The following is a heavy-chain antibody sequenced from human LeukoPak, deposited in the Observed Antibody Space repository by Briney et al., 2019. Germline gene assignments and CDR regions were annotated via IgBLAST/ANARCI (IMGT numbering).Heavy chain of an antibody. CDR2: ISSSSSSYI. V-gene: IGHV3-21*01. J-gene: IGHJ4*02. Sequence: GGSLRLSRAASGLSFSRYIMNWVRQAPGKGLEWVSSISSSSSSYIYYADSVKGRFTISRHNAKNSLYLQVNSLSAEDTAVYYCARGGYWGQGTLVTDS. CDR3: ARGGY. CDR1: GLSFSRYI.